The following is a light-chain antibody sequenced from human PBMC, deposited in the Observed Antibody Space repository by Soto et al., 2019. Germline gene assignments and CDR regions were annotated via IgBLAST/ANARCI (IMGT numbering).Light chain of an antibody. Sequence: DIQMTQSPSSLSASVGDRVTITCRASQGISNYLAWYQQKPGKVPKLLIYAASTLQSGVPSRFSGSGSGTDFTLTISCLQHEDVAVYYCQKYNSAPLFTFGPGTKVDIK. V-gene: IGKV1-27*01. J-gene: IGKJ3*01. CDR1: QGISNY. CDR2: AAS. CDR3: QKYNSAPLFT.